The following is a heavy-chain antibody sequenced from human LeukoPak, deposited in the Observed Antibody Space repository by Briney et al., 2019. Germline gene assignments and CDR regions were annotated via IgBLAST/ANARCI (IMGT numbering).Heavy chain of an antibody. Sequence: SGSSLRLSCAASGFTFSNYAVHWVRQAPGKGLEWVALISDDGSNKYYTNSVKGRFTISRDNSKNTLYLQMNGLRAEDTAVYYCARGTGYYFDYWGQGTLVTVSS. CDR1: GFTFSNYA. CDR3: ARGTGYYFDY. D-gene: IGHD3/OR15-3a*01. CDR2: ISDDGSNK. V-gene: IGHV3-30-3*01. J-gene: IGHJ4*02.